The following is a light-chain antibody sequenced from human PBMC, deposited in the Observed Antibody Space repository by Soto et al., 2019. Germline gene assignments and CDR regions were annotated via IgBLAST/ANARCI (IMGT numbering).Light chain of an antibody. J-gene: IGKJ4*01. CDR3: QQYCDSSLT. Sequence: EIVLTQSPGTLSLSPGERATLSCRASQSVSNNYLAWYQQKPGQVHRLIIYGSSSRATVIPDRFSGSGSESDFTLTISRLEPEDFAVYYFQQYCDSSLTCGGGTKVDIK. CDR1: QSVSNNY. CDR2: GSS. V-gene: IGKV3-20*01.